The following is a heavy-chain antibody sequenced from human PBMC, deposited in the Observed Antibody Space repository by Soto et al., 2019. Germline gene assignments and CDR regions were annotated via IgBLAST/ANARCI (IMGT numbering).Heavy chain of an antibody. D-gene: IGHD2-2*01. V-gene: IGHV1-18*01. CDR1: GYTFTSYG. CDR2: ISAYNGNT. Sequence: ASVKVSCKASGYTFTSYGISWVRQAPGQGLEWMGWISAYNGNTNYAQKLQGRVTMTTDTSTSTAYMELRSLRSDDTAVYYCARDWVYCSSTSCSEFDPWGQGTLVTV. J-gene: IGHJ5*02. CDR3: ARDWVYCSSTSCSEFDP.